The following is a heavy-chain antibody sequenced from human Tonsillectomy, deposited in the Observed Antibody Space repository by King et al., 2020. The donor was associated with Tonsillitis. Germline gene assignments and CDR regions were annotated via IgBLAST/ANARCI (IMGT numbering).Heavy chain of an antibody. Sequence: EVQLVESGGGLVQPGGSLRLSCAASGFTFSSYAMHWVRQAPGKGLEYVSAISSNGGSTYYANSVKGRFTISRDNSKNTVYLQMGSLRAEDMAVYYCARSSDYYYTYFGSWGEGTLVSVSS. CDR3: ARSSDYYYTYFGS. CDR2: ISSNGGST. V-gene: IGHV3-64*01. D-gene: IGHD3-22*01. CDR1: GFTFSSYA. J-gene: IGHJ4*02.